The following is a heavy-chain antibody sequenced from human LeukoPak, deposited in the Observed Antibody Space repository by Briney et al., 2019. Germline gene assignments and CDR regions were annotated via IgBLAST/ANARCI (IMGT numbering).Heavy chain of an antibody. CDR2: INPDAGDA. J-gene: IGHJ4*02. Sequence: ASVKVSCKASGFPFTGHYLHWVRQAPGQGLGWMGWINPDAGDADYAQKFQGRVTMTRDTSSSTVYMELSRLRSDDTAIYYCARGSYYYESSGYFDYWGQGTLVTVSS. CDR1: GFPFTGHY. CDR3: ARGSYYYESSGYFDY. V-gene: IGHV1-2*02. D-gene: IGHD3-22*01.